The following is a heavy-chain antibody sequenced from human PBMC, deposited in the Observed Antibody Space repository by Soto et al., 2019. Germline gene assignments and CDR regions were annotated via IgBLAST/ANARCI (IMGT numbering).Heavy chain of an antibody. V-gene: IGHV3-21*01. CDR2: ISSSSSYI. CDR3: ARDGPDSSGPDY. J-gene: IGHJ4*02. D-gene: IGHD3-22*01. Sequence: LRLSCAASGFTFSSYSMNWVRQAPGKGLEWVSSISSSSSYIYYADSVKGRFTISRDNAKNSLYLQMNSLRAEDTAVYYCARDGPDSSGPDYWGQGTLVTVSS. CDR1: GFTFSSYS.